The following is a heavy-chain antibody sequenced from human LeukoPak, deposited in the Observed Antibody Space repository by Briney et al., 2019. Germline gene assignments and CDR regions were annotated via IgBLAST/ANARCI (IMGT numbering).Heavy chain of an antibody. CDR2: IYTSGST. J-gene: IGHJ6*03. D-gene: IGHD6-13*01. V-gene: IGHV4-4*07. Sequence: SETLSLTCTASGGSISSYYWNWIRQPAGKGLEWIGRIYTSGSTNYNPSLKSRVTMSVDTSKNQFSLKLSSVTAADTAVYYCARETGYSSSWYYYYYMDVWGKGTTVTISS. CDR1: GGSISSYY. CDR3: ARETGYSSSWYYYYYMDV.